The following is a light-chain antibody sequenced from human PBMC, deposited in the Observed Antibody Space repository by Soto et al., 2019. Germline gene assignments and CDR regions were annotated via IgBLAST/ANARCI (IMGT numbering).Light chain of an antibody. CDR2: DAS. Sequence: AIQLTQSPSSLSASVGDRVTITCRASQGISSALAWYQQKPGKAPKLLIYDASSLESGVAASLNGRGSGTDFTLTISSLQPEDFATYYCLQFNSARTFGGGTKVEIK. J-gene: IGKJ4*01. CDR3: LQFNSART. CDR1: QGISSA. V-gene: IGKV1-13*02.